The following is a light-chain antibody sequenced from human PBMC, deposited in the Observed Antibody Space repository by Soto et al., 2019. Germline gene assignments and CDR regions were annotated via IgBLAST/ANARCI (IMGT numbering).Light chain of an antibody. V-gene: IGKV1-39*01. J-gene: IGKJ5*01. Sequence: DIQMTQSPSSVSASVGDRVTITCRASQGISSYLNWYQQKPGKAPKVLIYAASNLQSGVPSRFSGSGSGTDFTLTISSLQPEDFATYYCQQSYSTPITFGQGTRLEI. CDR2: AAS. CDR1: QGISSY. CDR3: QQSYSTPIT.